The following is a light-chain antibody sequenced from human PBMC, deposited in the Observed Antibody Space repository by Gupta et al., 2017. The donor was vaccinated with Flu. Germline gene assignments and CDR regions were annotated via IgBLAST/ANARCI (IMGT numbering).Light chain of an antibody. CDR1: QGIGNW. CDR2: AAV. V-gene: IGKV1-12*01. CDR3: QQCDSFPRT. J-gene: IGKJ1*01. Sequence: DIQMTQSPSSVSASVGDRVTITCRASQGIGNWLAWYQQKPGKAPKLLIYAAVNLESGVPSRFSGTGSATDFALTISSLQPDDFATYYCQQCDSFPRTFGRGTKVEIK.